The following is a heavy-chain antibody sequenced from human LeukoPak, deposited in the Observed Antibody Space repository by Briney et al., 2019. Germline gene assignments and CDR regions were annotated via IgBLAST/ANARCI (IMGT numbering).Heavy chain of an antibody. Sequence: GGSLRLSCAASGFTFSSYGMHWVRQAPGKGLEWVAVISYDGSNKYYADSVKGRFTISRDNPKNTLYLQMNSLRAEDTAVYYCAKDRSGSPFDYWGQGTLVTVSS. J-gene: IGHJ4*02. V-gene: IGHV3-30*18. CDR3: AKDRSGSPFDY. D-gene: IGHD1-26*01. CDR2: ISYDGSNK. CDR1: GFTFSSYG.